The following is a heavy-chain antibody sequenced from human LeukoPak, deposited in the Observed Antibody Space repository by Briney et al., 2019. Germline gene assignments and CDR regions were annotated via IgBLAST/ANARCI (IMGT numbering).Heavy chain of an antibody. J-gene: IGHJ4*02. D-gene: IGHD3-9*01. V-gene: IGHV4-59*01. CDR2: IYYSGST. Sequence: SETLSLTCTVSGGSISSYYWSWIRQPPGKGLEWIGYIYYSGSTDSNPSLKSRVTISVDTSKNHFSLKLRSVTAADTAVYYCARRPRNDILTGTPFDYWGQGILVTVSS. CDR3: ARRPRNDILTGTPFDY. CDR1: GGSISSYY.